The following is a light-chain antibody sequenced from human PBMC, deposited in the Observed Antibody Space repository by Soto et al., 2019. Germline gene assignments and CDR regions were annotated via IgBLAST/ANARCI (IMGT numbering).Light chain of an antibody. CDR1: SSDVGGYNY. CDR3: SSYPTSSSYV. CDR2: EVS. V-gene: IGLV2-14*01. Sequence: QSGLTQPASVSGSPGQSITISCTGTSSDVGGYNYVSWYQQHPGKAPKLMIYEVSNRPSGVSNRFSGSKSGNTASLTISGLQAQDEADYYCSSYPTSSSYVFGTGTKVTVL. J-gene: IGLJ1*01.